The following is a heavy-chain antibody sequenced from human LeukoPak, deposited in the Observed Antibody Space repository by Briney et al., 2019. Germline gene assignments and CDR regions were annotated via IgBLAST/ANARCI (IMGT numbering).Heavy chain of an antibody. CDR3: ATVPYGGILPFDY. J-gene: IGHJ4*02. CDR2: FDPEDGET. Sequence: APVKVSCKVSGYTLTELSMHWVRQAPGKGLEWMGGFDPEDGETIYAQKFQGRVTMTEDTSTDTAYMELSSLRSEDTAVYYCATVPYGGILPFDYWGQGTLVTVSS. D-gene: IGHD4-23*01. CDR1: GYTLTELS. V-gene: IGHV1-24*01.